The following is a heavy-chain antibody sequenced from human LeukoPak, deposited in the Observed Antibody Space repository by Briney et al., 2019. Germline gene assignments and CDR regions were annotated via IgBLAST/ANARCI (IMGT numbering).Heavy chain of an antibody. CDR3: ARGVRRRPDAFDI. D-gene: IGHD6-25*01. CDR2: IYSGGST. J-gene: IGHJ3*02. Sequence: GGSLRLSCAASGFTVSSNYMSWVRQAPGKGLEWVSVIYSGGSTYYADSVKGRFTISRDNSKNTLYLQMNSLRAEDTAVYYCARGVRRRPDAFDIWGQGTMVTVSS. CDR1: GFTVSSNY. V-gene: IGHV3-66*01.